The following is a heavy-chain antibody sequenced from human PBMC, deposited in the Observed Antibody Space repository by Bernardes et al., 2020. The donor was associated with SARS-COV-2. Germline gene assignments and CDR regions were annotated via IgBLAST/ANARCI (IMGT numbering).Heavy chain of an antibody. J-gene: IGHJ6*03. CDR1: GGSISRYY. CDR3: ARDYRQGYCSSTSCSHYYYYYYMDV. D-gene: IGHD2-2*01. Sequence: SETLSLTCTVSGGSISRYYWSWIRQPAGKGLAWIGRIYTSGSTNYNPSLKSRVTMSVDTSKNQFSLKLSSVTAADTAVYYCARDYRQGYCSSTSCSHYYYYYYMDVWGKGTTVTVSS. CDR2: IYTSGST. V-gene: IGHV4-4*07.